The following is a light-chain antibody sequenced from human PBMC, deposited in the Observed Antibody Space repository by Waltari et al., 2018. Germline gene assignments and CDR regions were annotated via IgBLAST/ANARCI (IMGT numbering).Light chain of an antibody. J-gene: IGKJ3*01. CDR3: QQYFVYPPT. CDR2: KAS. CDR1: QNINTW. V-gene: IGKV1-5*03. Sequence: DIQMTQSPSTLSASVGDRVPITCRASQNINTWLAWYQQKPGKAPKFLISKASILETGVPSRFSGSGSGTDFTLTVSSLQPDDFATYYCQQYFVYPPTFGPGTKVEIK.